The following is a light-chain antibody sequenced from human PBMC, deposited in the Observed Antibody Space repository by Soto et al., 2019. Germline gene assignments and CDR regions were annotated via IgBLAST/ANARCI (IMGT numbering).Light chain of an antibody. CDR2: EGS. CDR3: CSYAGSSTSRV. J-gene: IGLJ2*01. Sequence: QSVLTQPASVSGSPGQSITISCTGTSVDVGSYNLVSWYQQHPGQAPKLMIYEGSKRPSGVSNRFSGSKSGNTASLTISGLQAEDEADYYCCSYAGSSTSRVFGGGTKLSVL. V-gene: IGLV2-23*01. CDR1: SVDVGSYNL.